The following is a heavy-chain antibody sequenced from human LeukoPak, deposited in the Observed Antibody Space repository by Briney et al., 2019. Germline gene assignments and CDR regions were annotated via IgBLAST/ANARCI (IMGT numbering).Heavy chain of an antibody. V-gene: IGHV3-21*01. CDR2: ISSSSSYI. CDR3: AKNNLLDY. J-gene: IGHJ4*02. Sequence: PGGSLRLSCAASGFTFSSYSMNWVRQAPGKGLEWVSSISSSSSYIYYADSVKGRFTISRDNSKNTLYLQMNSLRAEDTAVYYCAKNNLLDYWGQGTLVTVSS. CDR1: GFTFSSYS.